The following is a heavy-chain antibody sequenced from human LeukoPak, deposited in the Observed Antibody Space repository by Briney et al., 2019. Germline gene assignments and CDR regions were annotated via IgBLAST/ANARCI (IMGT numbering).Heavy chain of an antibody. CDR3: ARDLYYDFWSGYYNWFDP. V-gene: IGHV7-4-1*02. D-gene: IGHD3-3*01. J-gene: IGHJ5*02. CDR1: GYTFTSYA. CDR2: LNTNTGNP. Sequence: ASVKVSCKASGYTFTSYAMNWVRQAPGQGLEWMGWLNTNTGNPTYAQGFTGRFVFSLDTSVSTAYLQISSLKAEDTAVYYCARDLYYDFWSGYYNWFDPWGQGTLVTVSS.